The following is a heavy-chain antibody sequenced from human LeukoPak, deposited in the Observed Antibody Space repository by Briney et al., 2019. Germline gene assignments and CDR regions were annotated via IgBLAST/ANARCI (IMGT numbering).Heavy chain of an antibody. D-gene: IGHD2-2*01. CDR3: ARGRYCSSTSCYPAEGIAAAGLDYYYNMDV. V-gene: IGHV1-8*01. CDR1: GYTFTSYD. Sequence: ASVKVSCKASGYTFTSYDINWVRQATGQGLEWMGWMNPNSGNTGYAQKFQGRVTMTRNTSISTAYMELSSLRSEDTAVYYCARGRYCSSTSCYPAEGIAAAGLDYYYNMDVWGKGTTVTVSS. J-gene: IGHJ6*03. CDR2: MNPNSGNT.